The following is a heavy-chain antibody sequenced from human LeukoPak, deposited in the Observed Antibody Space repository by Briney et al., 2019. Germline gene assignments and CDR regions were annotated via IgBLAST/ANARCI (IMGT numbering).Heavy chain of an antibody. CDR2: IYYSGST. CDR1: GGSISSYY. D-gene: IGHD3-10*01. CDR3: ARVLGSGSYPNYYYYYMDV. V-gene: IGHV4-59*01. J-gene: IGHJ6*03. Sequence: SETLSLTCTVSGGSISSYYWSWIRQPPGKGLEWIGYIYYSGSTNYNPSLKGRVTISVDTSKNQFSLKLSSVTAADTAVYYCARVLGSGSYPNYYYYYMDVWGKGTTVTISS.